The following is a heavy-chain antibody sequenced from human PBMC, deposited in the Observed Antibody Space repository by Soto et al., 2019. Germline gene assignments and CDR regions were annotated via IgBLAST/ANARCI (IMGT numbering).Heavy chain of an antibody. CDR1: GFTFSSYG. CDR3: ARDSSSMIKGGGGYFDY. J-gene: IGHJ4*02. V-gene: IGHV3-33*01. Sequence: QVQLVESGGGVVQPGRSLRLSCAASGFTFSSYGMHWVRQAPGKGLEWVAVIWYDGSNKYYADSVKGRFTISRDNSKNTLELQMNSLRAEARAVYYCARDSSSMIKGGGGYFDYWGQGTLVTVSS. CDR2: IWYDGSNK. D-gene: IGHD3-16*01.